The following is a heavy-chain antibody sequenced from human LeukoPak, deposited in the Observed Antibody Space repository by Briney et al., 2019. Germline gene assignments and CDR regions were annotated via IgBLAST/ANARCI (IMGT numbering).Heavy chain of an antibody. J-gene: IGHJ4*02. CDR1: GYTFTSYG. Sequence: GASVKVSCKASGYTFTSYGISWVRQAPGQGLERMGWISAYNGNTNYAQKLQGRVTMTTDTSTSTAYMELRSLRSDDTAVYYCARGPSTKYQLLSDYWGQGTLVTVSS. CDR2: ISAYNGNT. V-gene: IGHV1-18*01. D-gene: IGHD2-2*01. CDR3: ARGPSTKYQLLSDY.